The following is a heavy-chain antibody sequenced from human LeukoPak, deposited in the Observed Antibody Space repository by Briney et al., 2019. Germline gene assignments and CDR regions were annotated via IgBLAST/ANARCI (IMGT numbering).Heavy chain of an antibody. D-gene: IGHD5-18*01. J-gene: IGHJ5*02. CDR2: IYTSGST. V-gene: IGHV4-4*07. CDR3: ARARRGYSYGYERLNWFDP. Sequence: PSETLSLTCTVSGGSISSYYWSWLRQPAGKGLEWIGRIYTSGSTNYNPSLKSRGTMSVDTSKNQFSLKLSSVTAADTAVYYCARARRGYSYGYERLNWFDPWGQGTLVTVSS. CDR1: GGSISSYY.